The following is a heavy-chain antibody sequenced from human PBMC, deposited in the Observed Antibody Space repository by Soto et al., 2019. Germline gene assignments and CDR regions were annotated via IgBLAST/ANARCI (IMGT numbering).Heavy chain of an antibody. V-gene: IGHV1-46*01. CDR3: ARDGRWLQLENYYYGMDV. Sequence: GASVKVSCKASGYTFTSYYMHWVRQAPGQGLEWMGIINPSGGSTSYAQKFQGRVTMTRDTSTSTVYMELSSLRSEDTAVYYCARDGRWLQLENYYYGMDVWGQGTTVTVSS. CDR2: INPSGGST. J-gene: IGHJ6*02. CDR1: GYTFTSYY. D-gene: IGHD1-1*01.